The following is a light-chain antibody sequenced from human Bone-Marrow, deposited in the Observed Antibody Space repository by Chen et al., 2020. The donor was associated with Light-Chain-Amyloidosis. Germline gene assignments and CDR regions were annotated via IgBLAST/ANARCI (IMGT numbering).Light chain of an antibody. V-gene: IGLV2-14*03. J-gene: IGLJ2*01. CDR3: SSYTTTSAPLI. Sequence: QSALTQPASVSGSPGQSTTISCTGTSSDIGGYNYVFWYHQHPGRAPKLMIYDVTNRPSGVANRFSGSKSGNTASLTISGLQAEDEADYYCSSYTTTSAPLIFGGGTKLTVL. CDR2: DVT. CDR1: SSDIGGYNY.